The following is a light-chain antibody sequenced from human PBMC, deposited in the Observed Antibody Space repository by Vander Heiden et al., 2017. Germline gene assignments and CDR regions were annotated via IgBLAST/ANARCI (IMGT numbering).Light chain of an antibody. Sequence: QSILTQPPSASGTPGQRVTIPCSGSAPNIGRNTVNWYQQLPGTAPKLLIYSNNQRPTVVPDRFSGSKSGTSGSLAISGLQSEDEADYYCAAWDDSLNGPLFGGGTKLTVL. CDR3: AAWDDSLNGPL. CDR1: APNIGRNT. CDR2: SNN. V-gene: IGLV1-44*01. J-gene: IGLJ2*01.